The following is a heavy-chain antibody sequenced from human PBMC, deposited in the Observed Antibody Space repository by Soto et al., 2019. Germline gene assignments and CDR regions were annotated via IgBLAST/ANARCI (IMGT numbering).Heavy chain of an antibody. CDR2: IYYSGST. Sequence: VQLQESGPGLVKPSQTLSLTCTVSSGSISSGDYYWSWIRQPPGKGLEWIGYIYYSGSTYYNPSLKSRVTIAVDTSKNQFSLRLSSVTVADTAVYYCARGVCDTSGYYPYYFDYWGQGTLVTVSS. V-gene: IGHV4-30-4*01. D-gene: IGHD3-22*01. J-gene: IGHJ4*02. CDR1: SGSISSGDYY. CDR3: ARGVCDTSGYYPYYFDY.